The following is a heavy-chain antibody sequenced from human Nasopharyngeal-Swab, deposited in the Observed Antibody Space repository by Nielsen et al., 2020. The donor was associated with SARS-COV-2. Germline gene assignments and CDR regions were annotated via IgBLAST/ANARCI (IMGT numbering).Heavy chain of an antibody. D-gene: IGHD3-22*01. J-gene: IGHJ5*02. CDR3: ATSPVVVITSWFDP. V-gene: IGHV1-24*01. CDR1: GYTLTELS. CDR2: FDPEDGET. Sequence: ASVKVSCKVSGYTLTELSMHWVRQAPGKGLEWMGGFDPEDGETIYAQKFQGRVTMTEDTSTDTAYMELSSLRSEDTAVYYCATSPVVVITSWFDPWGQGTLVHVSS.